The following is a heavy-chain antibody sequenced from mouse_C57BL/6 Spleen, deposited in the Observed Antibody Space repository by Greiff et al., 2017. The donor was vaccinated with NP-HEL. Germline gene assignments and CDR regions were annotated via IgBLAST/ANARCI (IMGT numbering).Heavy chain of an antibody. V-gene: IGHV1-54*01. CDR2: IYPGSGGT. J-gene: IGHJ2*01. Sequence: QVQLQQSGAELVRPGTSVKVSCKASGYAFTNYLIEWVKQRPGQGLEWIGVIYPGSGGTNYNEKFKGKATLTADKSSSTAYLQLSSLTSEDSAVYFCARGDYGLYYFDYWGQGTTLTVSS. D-gene: IGHD1-1*01. CDR1: GYAFTNYL. CDR3: ARGDYGLYYFDY.